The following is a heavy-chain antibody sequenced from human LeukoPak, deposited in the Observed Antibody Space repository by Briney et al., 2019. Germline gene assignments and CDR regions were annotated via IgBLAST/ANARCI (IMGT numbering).Heavy chain of an antibody. CDR2: ISYDGSNK. Sequence: GGSLRLSCAASGFTFSSYGMHWVRQAPGKGLEWVAVISYDGSNKYYADSMKGRFTISRDNSKNTLYLQMNSLRAEDTAVYYCAKSVRWSDYFDYWGQGTLVTVSS. D-gene: IGHD4-23*01. V-gene: IGHV3-30*18. CDR1: GFTFSSYG. CDR3: AKSVRWSDYFDY. J-gene: IGHJ4*02.